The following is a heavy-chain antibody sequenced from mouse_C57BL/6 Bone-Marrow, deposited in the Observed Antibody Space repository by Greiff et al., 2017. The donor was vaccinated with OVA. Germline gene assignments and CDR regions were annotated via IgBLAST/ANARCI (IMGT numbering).Heavy chain of an antibody. D-gene: IGHD2-3*01. Sequence: VQLQQSGPGLVAPSQSLSITCTVSGFSLTSYAISWVRQPPGKGLEWLGVIWTGGGTNYNSALKSRLSISKDNSKSQVFLKMHSLQTAYTATYYCARDPLYDVYWYFEVWGTGTTVTVSS. CDR2: IWTGGGT. CDR1: GFSLTSYA. V-gene: IGHV2-9-1*01. J-gene: IGHJ1*03. CDR3: ARDPLYDVYWYFEV.